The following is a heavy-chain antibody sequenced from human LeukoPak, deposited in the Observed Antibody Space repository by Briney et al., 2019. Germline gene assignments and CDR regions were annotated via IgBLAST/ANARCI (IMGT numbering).Heavy chain of an antibody. Sequence: SVKVSCKASGGTFSRYTISWVRQAPGQGLEWMGRIIPILGIANYAQKFQGRVTITADKSTSTAYMELSSLRSEDTAVYYCASIYDFWTGYLGHDAFDIWGQGTMVTVSS. CDR2: IIPILGIA. CDR1: GGTFSRYT. CDR3: ASIYDFWTGYLGHDAFDI. J-gene: IGHJ3*02. V-gene: IGHV1-69*02. D-gene: IGHD3-3*01.